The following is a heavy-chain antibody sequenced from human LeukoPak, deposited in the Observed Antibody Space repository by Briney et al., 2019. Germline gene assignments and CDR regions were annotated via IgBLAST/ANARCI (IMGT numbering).Heavy chain of an antibody. CDR2: IYHSGST. CDR1: GGSFSGYY. CDR3: ARTVDTVATADAFDI. J-gene: IGHJ3*02. D-gene: IGHD5-12*01. V-gene: IGHV4-38-2*01. Sequence: TSETLSLTCAVYGGSFSGYYWGWIRQPPGKGLEWIGTIYHSGSTYYNPSLKSRVTISIDTSKNQFSLKLSSVTAADTAVYYCARTVDTVATADAFDIWGQGTMVTVSS.